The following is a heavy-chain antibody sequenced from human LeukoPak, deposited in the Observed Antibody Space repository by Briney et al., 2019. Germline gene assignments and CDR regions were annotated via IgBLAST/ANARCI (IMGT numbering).Heavy chain of an antibody. J-gene: IGHJ4*02. CDR3: ARSGDQDDYVWGSYRRDFDY. CDR1: GYSFTSYW. Sequence: GESLKISCKGSGYSFTSYWIGWVRQMPGKGLEWMGIIYPGDSDTRYSPSFQGQVTISADKSISTAYLQWSSLKASDTAMYYCARSGDQDDYVWGSYRRDFDYWGQGTLVTVSS. V-gene: IGHV5-51*01. CDR2: IYPGDSDT. D-gene: IGHD3-16*02.